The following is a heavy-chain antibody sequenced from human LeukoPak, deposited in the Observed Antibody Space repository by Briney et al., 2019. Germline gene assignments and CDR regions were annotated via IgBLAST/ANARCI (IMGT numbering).Heavy chain of an antibody. V-gene: IGHV4-59*01. CDR1: GGSISSYY. Sequence: SETLSHTCTVSGGSISSYYWSWIRQPPGKGLEWIGYIYSSGSTNYNPSLKGRVTISVDTSKNQFSLKLSSVTAADTAVYYCARDHYYNSSGYTFGYWGQGTLVTVSS. CDR3: ARDHYYNSSGYTFGY. J-gene: IGHJ4*02. D-gene: IGHD3-22*01. CDR2: IYSSGST.